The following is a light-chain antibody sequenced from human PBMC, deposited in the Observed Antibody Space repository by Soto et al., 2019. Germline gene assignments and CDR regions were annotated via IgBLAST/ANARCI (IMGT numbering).Light chain of an antibody. V-gene: IGKV1-33*01. CDR1: QDISNY. Sequence: DIQMTQSPSSLSASVGDRVTITCQASQDISNYLNWYQQKPGKAPKLLIYDASNLETGVPSRFSGSXSGTDFTFTIXSXXXXXXXXXYXQQYDNLPITFGQGTRLEIK. CDR2: DAS. CDR3: QQYDNLPIT. J-gene: IGKJ5*01.